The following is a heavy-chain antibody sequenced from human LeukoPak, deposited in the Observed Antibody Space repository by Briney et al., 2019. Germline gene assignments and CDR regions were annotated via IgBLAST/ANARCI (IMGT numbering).Heavy chain of an antibody. CDR2: INVDGSST. CDR1: GFPFSTYW. Sequence: PGGSLRLSCSASGFPFSTYWMHWVRQAPGKGLVWVSRINVDGSSTFYADSVKGRFTISRDNAKKTLYLQMNRLRAEDTAVYFCARVAAAGPKGFWNYWGQGTLVTVSS. J-gene: IGHJ4*01. CDR3: ARVAAAGPKGFWNY. V-gene: IGHV3-74*01. D-gene: IGHD6-13*01.